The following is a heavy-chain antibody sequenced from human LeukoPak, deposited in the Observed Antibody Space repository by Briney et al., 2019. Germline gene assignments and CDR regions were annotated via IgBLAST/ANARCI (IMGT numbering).Heavy chain of an antibody. Sequence: PSETLSLTCTVSGGSISNKYWSWIRQPPGKGLEWIGYIHYSGSTNYNPSLKSRVTILVDTSKNQFSLKLSSVTAADTAVYYCARDAGAGYSYGYFDYWGQGTLVTVSS. CDR1: GGSISNKY. V-gene: IGHV4-59*01. D-gene: IGHD5-18*01. CDR3: ARDAGAGYSYGYFDY. J-gene: IGHJ4*02. CDR2: IHYSGST.